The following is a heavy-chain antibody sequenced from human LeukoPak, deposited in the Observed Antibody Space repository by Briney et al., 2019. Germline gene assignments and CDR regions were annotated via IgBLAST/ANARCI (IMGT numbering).Heavy chain of an antibody. V-gene: IGHV4-59*08. D-gene: IGHD6-13*01. CDR2: IYYTGST. CDR3: AKIAAGTNHY. Sequence: PSETLSLTCTVSGDSISGHYWSWIRQPPGKGLEWIGNIYYTGSTKYNPSLKSRITISVDPSKNQFSLRLTSVTAAGTAVYYCAKIAAGTNHYWGQGTLVTVSS. J-gene: IGHJ4*02. CDR1: GDSISGHY.